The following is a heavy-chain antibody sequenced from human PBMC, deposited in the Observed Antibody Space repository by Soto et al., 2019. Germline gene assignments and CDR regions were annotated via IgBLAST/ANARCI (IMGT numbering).Heavy chain of an antibody. J-gene: IGHJ6*02. D-gene: IGHD3-10*01. CDR3: ARQGFGPLPGLVDV. V-gene: IGHV4-59*08. CDR2: VHHSWGS. Sequence: QVQLQESGPGLVKPSETLSLSCTVSGGSISSYYWSWFRQSPGKRMEWIGYVHHSWGSSYNPSLQRRVAISLYTAKRPFSLKVTAVPATDTAVYYCARQGFGPLPGLVDVWGQGSTVTVSS. CDR1: GGSISSYY.